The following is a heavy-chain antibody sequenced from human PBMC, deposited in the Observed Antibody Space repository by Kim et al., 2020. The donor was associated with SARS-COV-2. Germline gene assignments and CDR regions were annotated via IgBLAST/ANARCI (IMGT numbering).Heavy chain of an antibody. Sequence: SETLSLTCTVSGGSISSSSYYWGWIRQPPGKGLEWIGSIYYSGSTYYNPSLKSRVTISVDTSKNQFSLKLSSVTAADTAVYYCARTHYDSSGYYYYFGAFDIWGQGTMVTVSS. CDR3: ARTHYDSSGYYYYFGAFDI. CDR2: IYYSGST. CDR1: GGSISSSSYY. V-gene: IGHV4-39*07. D-gene: IGHD3-22*01. J-gene: IGHJ3*02.